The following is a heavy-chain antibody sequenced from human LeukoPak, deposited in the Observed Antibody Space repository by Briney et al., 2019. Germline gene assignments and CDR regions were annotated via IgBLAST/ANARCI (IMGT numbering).Heavy chain of an antibody. J-gene: IGHJ3*02. CDR2: IVVGSGNT. CDR1: GFTFTSSA. D-gene: IGHD6-13*01. Sequence: GTSVKVSCKASGFTFTSSAMQWVRQARGQRLGWIGWIVVGSGNTNYAQKFQERVTITRDMSTSTAYMELSSLRSEDTAVYYCAAPGDSSSWKISGAFDIWGQGTMVTVSS. CDR3: AAPGDSSSWKISGAFDI. V-gene: IGHV1-58*02.